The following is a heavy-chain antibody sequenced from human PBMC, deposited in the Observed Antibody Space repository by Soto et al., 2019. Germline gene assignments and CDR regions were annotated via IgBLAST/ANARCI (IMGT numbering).Heavy chain of an antibody. D-gene: IGHD3-22*01. J-gene: IGHJ4*02. CDR3: AGYYDSSGYTALGY. CDR2: ISGSGGGT. V-gene: IGHV3-23*01. CDR1: GFTFSSYA. Sequence: GSLRLSCAASGFTFSSYAMGWVRQAPGKGLEWVSTISGSGGGTYYAASVQGRFTTSRDNSKNTLYLQMNSLRAEDTAVYYCAGYYDSSGYTALGYWGQGTPVTVSS.